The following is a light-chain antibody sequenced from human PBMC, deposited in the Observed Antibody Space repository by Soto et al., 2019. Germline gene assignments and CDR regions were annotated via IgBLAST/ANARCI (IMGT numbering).Light chain of an antibody. CDR1: QSISSW. CDR3: QQYSTHLYT. CDR2: DAF. Sequence: DIPMTQSPSTLSASVGDRVTITCRASQSISSWLAWYQQKPGKAPKLLIYDAFSLESGVPSRFSGSGSGTEFTLTISSLQPDDFASYYCQQYSTHLYTFGQGTKLEI. J-gene: IGKJ2*01. V-gene: IGKV1-5*01.